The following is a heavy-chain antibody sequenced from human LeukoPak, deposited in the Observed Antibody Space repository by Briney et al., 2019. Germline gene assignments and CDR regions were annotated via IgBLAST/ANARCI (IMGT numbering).Heavy chain of an antibody. D-gene: IGHD1-26*01. CDR2: IWYDGSNK. CDR1: GLTFSGHG. J-gene: IGHJ4*02. V-gene: IGHV3-33*01. Sequence: GGSLRLSCAASGLTFSGHGMHWVRQAPGKGLEWVAVIWYDGSNKYYADSVKGRFTISKDNSKNTLYLQMNSLRAEDTAVYYCASHSGNYPRGYFDYWGQGTLVTVSS. CDR3: ASHSGNYPRGYFDY.